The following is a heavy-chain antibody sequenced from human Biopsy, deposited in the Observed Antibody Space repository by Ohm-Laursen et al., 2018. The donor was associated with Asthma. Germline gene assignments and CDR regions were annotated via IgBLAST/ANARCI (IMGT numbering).Heavy chain of an antibody. V-gene: IGHV1-3*01. J-gene: IGHJ4*02. Sequence: GASVKVSCKASGYTFINYAIHWVRQAPGQRLEWMGWINPGNGNTKYSQKFQGRVTITRDTSASTAYMELSSLRSEDTAVYYCVRDGAGIAIFGVGDYFDYWGQGTLVTVSS. CDR3: VRDGAGIAIFGVGDYFDY. CDR1: GYTFINYA. D-gene: IGHD3-3*01. CDR2: INPGNGNT.